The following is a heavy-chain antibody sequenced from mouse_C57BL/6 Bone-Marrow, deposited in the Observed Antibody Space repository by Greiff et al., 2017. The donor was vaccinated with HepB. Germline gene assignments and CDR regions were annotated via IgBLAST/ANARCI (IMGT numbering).Heavy chain of an antibody. V-gene: IGHV1-42*01. D-gene: IGHD4-1*01. Sequence: EVQLQQSGPELVKPGASVKISCKASGYSFTGYYMNWVKQSPEKSLEWIGKINPSTGGTTYNQKFKAKATLTVDKSSSTAYMQLKSLTSEDSAVYYCARGDWDPFAYWGQGTLVTVSA. J-gene: IGHJ3*01. CDR3: ARGDWDPFAY. CDR2: INPSTGGT. CDR1: GYSFTGYY.